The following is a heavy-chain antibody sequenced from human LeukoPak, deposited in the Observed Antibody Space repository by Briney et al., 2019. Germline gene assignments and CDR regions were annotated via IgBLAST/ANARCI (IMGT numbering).Heavy chain of an antibody. J-gene: IGHJ6*02. CDR1: GFTFSSYG. Sequence: PGGSLRLSCAASGFTFSSYGMHWVRQAPGKGLEWVAVISYDGSNKYYADSVKGRFTISRDNSKNTLYLQMNSLRAEDTAVYYCAKDLPGYCSSTSCPYYYYGMDVWGQGTTVTVSS. D-gene: IGHD2-2*01. V-gene: IGHV3-30*18. CDR3: AKDLPGYCSSTSCPYYYYGMDV. CDR2: ISYDGSNK.